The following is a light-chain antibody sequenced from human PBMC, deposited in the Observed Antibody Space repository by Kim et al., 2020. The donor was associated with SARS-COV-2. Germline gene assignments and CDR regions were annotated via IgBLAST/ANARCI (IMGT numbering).Light chain of an antibody. J-gene: IGKJ1*01. Sequence: APGERAPLSCRARQNLSRDLGWYQPKPGPAPRLLIHDASYRAAGIPARFSGSGSGTDFTLTISSLAPEDFATYYCLQCSRWPATFGQGTKVDIK. CDR3: LQCSRWPAT. CDR2: DAS. V-gene: IGKV3-11*01. CDR1: QNLSRD.